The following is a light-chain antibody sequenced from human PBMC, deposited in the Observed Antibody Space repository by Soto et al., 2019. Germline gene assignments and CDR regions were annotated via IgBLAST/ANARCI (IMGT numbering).Light chain of an antibody. CDR3: QQYKSWPPLT. V-gene: IGKV3-15*01. J-gene: IGKJ4*01. CDR2: GAS. CDR1: QSVSSSY. Sequence: EIVLTQSQGTRSLYPGERDPLYCRARQSVSSSYLAWYHQKPGQAPRLLIYGASARATGIPATFSGSGCGTEFTPTISSLQSEDLAVYYGQQYKSWPPLTGGGGTKVDIK.